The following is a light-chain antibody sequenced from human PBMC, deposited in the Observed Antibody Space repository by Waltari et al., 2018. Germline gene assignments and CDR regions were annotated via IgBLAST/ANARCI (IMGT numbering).Light chain of an antibody. Sequence: IQLTQSPSSLSASVGDSVNFTCRASQGISKYLAWYQQRPGKAPKLLIYTASTVQSGVPSRFSGSGSGTDFTLTISSLQPEDFATYFCQQDNSFPLTFGGGTKVETK. CDR3: QQDNSFPLT. CDR1: QGISKY. J-gene: IGKJ4*01. CDR2: TAS. V-gene: IGKV1-9*01.